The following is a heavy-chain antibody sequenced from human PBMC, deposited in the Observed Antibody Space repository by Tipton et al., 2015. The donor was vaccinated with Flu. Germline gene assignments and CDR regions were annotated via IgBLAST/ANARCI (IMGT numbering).Heavy chain of an antibody. CDR3: ARDQGFGAGLTYDYYGMDV. CDR2: IYHTGNT. CDR1: GDSIGSGYY. D-gene: IGHD3-10*01. J-gene: IGHJ6*02. V-gene: IGHV4-38-2*02. Sequence: TLSLTCSVSGDSIGSGYYWGWIRQPPGKGLEWIGNIYHTGNTYYNPSLESRLTISVDTSKNQFSLKMNSVTAADTAVYYCARDQGFGAGLTYDYYGMDVWGQGTTVTVSS.